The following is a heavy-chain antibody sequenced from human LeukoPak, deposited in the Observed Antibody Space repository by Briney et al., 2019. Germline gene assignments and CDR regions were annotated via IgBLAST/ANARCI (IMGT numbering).Heavy chain of an antibody. CDR3: ARSVRSGWTFDY. V-gene: IGHV1-69*06. Sequence: RASVKVSCKASGGTFSSYAISWVRQAPGQGLEWMGGIIPIFGTANYAQKFQGRVTITADKSTSTAYMELSSLRSEDTAVYYCARSVRSGWTFDYWGQGTLVTVSS. D-gene: IGHD6-25*01. J-gene: IGHJ4*02. CDR2: IIPIFGTA. CDR1: GGTFSSYA.